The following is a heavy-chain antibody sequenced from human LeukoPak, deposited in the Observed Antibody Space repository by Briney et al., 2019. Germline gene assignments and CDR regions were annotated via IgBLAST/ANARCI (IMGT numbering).Heavy chain of an antibody. CDR2: IIPIFGTA. CDR3: ARESNYYGSGSRNWYFDL. D-gene: IGHD3-10*01. CDR1: GGTFSSYA. J-gene: IGHJ2*01. Sequence: SVKVSCKASGGTFSSYAISWVRQAPGQGLEWMGGIIPIFGTANYAQKFQGRVTITADKSTSTAYMELSSLRSEDTAVYYCARESNYYGSGSRNWYFDLWGRGTLVTVSS. V-gene: IGHV1-69*06.